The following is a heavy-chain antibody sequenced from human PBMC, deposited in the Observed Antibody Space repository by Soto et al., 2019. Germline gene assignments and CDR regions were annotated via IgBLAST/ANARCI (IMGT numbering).Heavy chain of an antibody. J-gene: IGHJ3*02. V-gene: IGHV3-23*01. CDR2: LSPSGGET. D-gene: IGHD4-17*01. CDR1: GFTFSTYA. CDR3: AHPRGYGVFDAYDI. Sequence: HPGGSLRLSCVASGFTFSTYAMSWVRQAPGKGLEWVSALSPSGGETYYADSVKGRFTISRDNSMNALYLQMNSLRVEDTAVYYCAHPRGYGVFDAYDIWGQGTMVTV.